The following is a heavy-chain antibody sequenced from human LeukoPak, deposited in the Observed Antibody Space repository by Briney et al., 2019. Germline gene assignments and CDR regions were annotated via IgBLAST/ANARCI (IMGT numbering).Heavy chain of an antibody. J-gene: IGHJ6*04. D-gene: IGHD3-10*01. CDR3: ARDRGGDYGVDV. CDR2: ISSSGSTI. CDR1: GFTFSSYE. Sequence: GGSLRLSCAASGFTFSSYEMNWVRQAPGKGLEWVSYISSSGSTIYYADSVKGRFTISRDNAKNSLYLQMNSLRAEDTAVYYCARDRGGDYGVDVWGKGTTVTVSS. V-gene: IGHV3-48*03.